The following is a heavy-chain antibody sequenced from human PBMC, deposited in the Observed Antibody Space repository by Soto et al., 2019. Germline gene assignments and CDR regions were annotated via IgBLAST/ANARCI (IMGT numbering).Heavy chain of an antibody. CDR2: INAGNGNT. CDR3: ARSSGWYYVDY. J-gene: IGHJ4*02. CDR1: GYTFTSYG. Sequence: QVQLVQSGAEVKKPGASVKVSCKASGYTFTSYGIHWVRQAPGQRLEWMGWINAGNGNTKYSQKFQSRVTITRDTSASTAYMELSSLRSEDTAVYYCARSSGWYYVDYWGQGTRVTVSS. V-gene: IGHV1-3*01. D-gene: IGHD3-22*01.